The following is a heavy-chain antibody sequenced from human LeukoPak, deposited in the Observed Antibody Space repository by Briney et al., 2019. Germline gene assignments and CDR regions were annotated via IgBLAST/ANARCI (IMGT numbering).Heavy chain of an antibody. CDR1: GFTFSNYE. V-gene: IGHV3-48*03. Sequence: GGSLRLSCTASGFTFSNYELNWVRQAPGKGLEWVSYISTSGSTIDYADSVKGRFTISRDNAKNSLYVQMNSLRAEDTAICCCARDSGSGPTPGESAFDIWGQGTMVSVSS. CDR2: ISTSGSTI. CDR3: ARDSGSGPTPGESAFDI. D-gene: IGHD6-19*01. J-gene: IGHJ3*02.